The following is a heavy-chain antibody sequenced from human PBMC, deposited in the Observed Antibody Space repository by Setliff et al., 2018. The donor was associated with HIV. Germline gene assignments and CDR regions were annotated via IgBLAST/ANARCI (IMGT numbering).Heavy chain of an antibody. CDR2: INPSGGST. J-gene: IGHJ3*01. CDR1: GYIFTSYY. D-gene: IGHD6-13*01. Sequence: ASVKVSCKASGYIFTSYYMHWVRQAPEQGLEWLGVINPSGGSTDYAQTFKDRVTMTKDTSTATVNMELRSLTSDDTAVYYCARGGIAAADKRDINFWGQGTMVTVSS. V-gene: IGHV1-46*01. CDR3: ARGGIAAADKRDINF.